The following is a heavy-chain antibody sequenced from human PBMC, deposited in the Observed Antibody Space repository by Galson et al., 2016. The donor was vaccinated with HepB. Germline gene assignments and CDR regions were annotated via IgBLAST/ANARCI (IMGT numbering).Heavy chain of an antibody. D-gene: IGHD5-12*01. CDR3: ARQYRGGPSDF. CDR2: IFHSGRV. Sequence: ETLSLTCAVSGGSISSGDWWAWVRPPPGQGLEWIGQIFHSGRVNYTPSLASRVTISVDTSNNHFSLRLTSVTAADTALYYCARQYRGGPSDFWGQGTLVTVSS. J-gene: IGHJ4*02. CDR1: GGSISSGDW. V-gene: IGHV4-4*02.